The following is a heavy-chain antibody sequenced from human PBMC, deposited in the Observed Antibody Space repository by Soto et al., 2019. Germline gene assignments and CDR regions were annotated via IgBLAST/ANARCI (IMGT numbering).Heavy chain of an antibody. J-gene: IGHJ4*02. CDR1: GFTFSNAW. D-gene: IGHD6-19*01. V-gene: IGHV3-15*01. CDR3: TPQKKAIAVAGIYY. Sequence: GGSLRLSCAASGFTFSNAWMSWVRQAPGKGLEWVGRIKSKTDGGTTDYAAPVKGRFTISRDDSKNTLYLQMNSLKTEDTAVYYCTPQKKAIAVAGIYYWGQGTLVTVSS. CDR2: IKSKTDGGTT.